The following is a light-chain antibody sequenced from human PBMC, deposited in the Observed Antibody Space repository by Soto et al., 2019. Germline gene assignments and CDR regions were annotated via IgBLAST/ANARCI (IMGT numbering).Light chain of an antibody. CDR3: SSYTSSSTPV. J-gene: IGLJ3*02. Sequence: QSALTQPASVSGSPGQSITISCTGTSSEVGGYNYVSWYPQHPGKAPKVMIYEVSNRPSGVSNRFSGSKSGNTASLTISGLQAEDEADYYCSSYTSSSTPVFGGGTKVTVL. V-gene: IGLV2-14*01. CDR2: EVS. CDR1: SSEVGGYNY.